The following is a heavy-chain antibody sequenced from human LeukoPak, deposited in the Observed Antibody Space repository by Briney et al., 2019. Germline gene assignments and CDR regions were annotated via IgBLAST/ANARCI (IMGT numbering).Heavy chain of an antibody. CDR3: ARHGHSSSWFVPDF. D-gene: IGHD6-13*01. Sequence: GESLKISCKGSGYSFTTYWIGWVRQMPGRGLEWMGIIYPRDSDARYSPSFQGQVTFSADKSISTAYLQWSSLKASDTAMYYCARHGHSSSWFVPDFWGQGTLVTVSS. J-gene: IGHJ4*02. V-gene: IGHV5-51*01. CDR1: GYSFTTYW. CDR2: IYPRDSDA.